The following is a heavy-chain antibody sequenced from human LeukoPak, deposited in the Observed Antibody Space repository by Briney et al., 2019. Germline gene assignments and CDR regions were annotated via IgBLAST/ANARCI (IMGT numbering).Heavy chain of an antibody. J-gene: IGHJ3*02. D-gene: IGHD1-7*01. CDR1: GFTFSSYW. CDR3: AREGRTLDAFDI. V-gene: IGHV3-74*01. Sequence: GGSLRLSCAASGFTFSSYWMHWVRQAPGKGLVWVSRINSDGSSTSYADSVKGRFTISRDNAKNTLYLQMNSLRAEDTAVYYCAREGRTLDAFDIWGQGTMVTVSP. CDR2: INSDGSST.